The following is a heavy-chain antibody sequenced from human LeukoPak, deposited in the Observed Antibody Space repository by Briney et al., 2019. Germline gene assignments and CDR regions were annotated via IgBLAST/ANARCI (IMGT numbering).Heavy chain of an antibody. J-gene: IGHJ4*02. D-gene: IGHD3/OR15-3a*01. Sequence: GASVKVSCKASGYTFTGYYMHWVRQAPGQGLEWMGWISPNSGGTNYAQKFQGRVTMTRDTSISTAYMELSRLRSDDTAVYYCARVPPGLSYFDYWGQGTLVTVSS. CDR3: ARVPPGLSYFDY. CDR2: ISPNSGGT. CDR1: GYTFTGYY. V-gene: IGHV1-2*02.